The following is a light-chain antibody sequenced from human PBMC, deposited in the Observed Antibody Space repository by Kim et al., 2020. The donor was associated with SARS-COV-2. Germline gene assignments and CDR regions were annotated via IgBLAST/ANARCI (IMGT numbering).Light chain of an antibody. V-gene: IGKV3-15*01. J-gene: IGKJ2*01. CDR3: QQYKKWPPHN. CDR1: QSVSSS. Sequence: EIVMTQSPATLSVSPGERATLSCRASQSVSSSLAWYQQRPGQAPSLLIYGASTRATGIPARLSGSGSGTEFTLTISSLQSEDFALYYCQQYKKWPPHNFGQGTKLEI. CDR2: GAS.